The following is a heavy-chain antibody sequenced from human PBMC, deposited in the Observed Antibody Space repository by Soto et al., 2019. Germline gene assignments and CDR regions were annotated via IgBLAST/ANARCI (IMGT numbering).Heavy chain of an antibody. J-gene: IGHJ4*02. V-gene: IGHV4-31*03. CDR2: IYYTVST. CDR3: ATSLVTSRARVDY. D-gene: IGHD1-26*01. Sequence: PSETLSLTCTVSGGSIYTGGFYWSWIRQLPGKGLEWLGYIYYTVSTQYTPSLKSRLSISTDTSDNQFSLRLNSVTAADTAVYYCATSLVTSRARVDYWGQGTPVTVSS. CDR1: GGSIYTGGFY.